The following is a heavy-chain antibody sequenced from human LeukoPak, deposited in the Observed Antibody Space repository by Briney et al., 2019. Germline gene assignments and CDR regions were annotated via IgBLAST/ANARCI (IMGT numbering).Heavy chain of an antibody. CDR3: ARADYYDSSGYNWFDP. D-gene: IGHD3-22*01. V-gene: IGHV1-2*02. J-gene: IGHJ5*02. Sequence: GASVKVSCKASGYTFSGFYIHWVRQAPGQGLEWMGWINPNSGVTNYAQKFQGRVTITADKSTSTAYMELSSLRSEDTAVYYCARADYYDSSGYNWFDPWGQGTLVTVSS. CDR2: INPNSGVT. CDR1: GYTFSGFY.